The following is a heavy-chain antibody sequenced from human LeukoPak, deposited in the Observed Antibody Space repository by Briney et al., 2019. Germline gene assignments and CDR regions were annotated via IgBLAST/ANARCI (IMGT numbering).Heavy chain of an antibody. V-gene: IGHV1-18*01. J-gene: IGHJ5*02. CDR3: ARDQPRRWLDP. CDR1: GYTFTTYG. Sequence: ASVKVSYKASGYTFTTYGISWVRQAPGQGLEWMGWISAYNGKTNYAQMLQGRVTVTTDTSTSTAYMELRSLRSDDTAVYYCARDQPRRWLDPWGQGTLVTVSS. CDR2: ISAYNGKT.